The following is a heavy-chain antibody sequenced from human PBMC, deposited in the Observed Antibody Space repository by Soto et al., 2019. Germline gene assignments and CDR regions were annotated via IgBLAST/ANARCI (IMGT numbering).Heavy chain of an antibody. CDR1: GYSISSGYY. D-gene: IGHD6-13*01. CDR3: ARDMTLSIAAAGSFDY. J-gene: IGHJ4*02. CDR2: IYHSGST. Sequence: ASETLSLTCAVSGYSISSGYYWGWIRQPPGKGLEWIGSIYHSGSTYYNPSLKSRVTISVDTSKDQFSLKLSSVTAADTAVYYCARDMTLSIAAAGSFDYWGQGTLVTVSS. V-gene: IGHV4-38-2*02.